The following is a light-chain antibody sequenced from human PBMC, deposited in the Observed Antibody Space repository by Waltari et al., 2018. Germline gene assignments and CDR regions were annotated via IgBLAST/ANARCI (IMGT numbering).Light chain of an antibody. Sequence: EIVLTQSPGTLSLSPGERATLSCRASQSFGRSLAWYQQKPGQAPRLLIFDAYNRATAIPERFSGSGSVTDFILTISRLEPEYFAVYYCQMYVRLPVTFGQGTKVEIK. J-gene: IGKJ1*01. CDR3: QMYVRLPVT. V-gene: IGKV3-20*01. CDR1: QSFGRS. CDR2: DAY.